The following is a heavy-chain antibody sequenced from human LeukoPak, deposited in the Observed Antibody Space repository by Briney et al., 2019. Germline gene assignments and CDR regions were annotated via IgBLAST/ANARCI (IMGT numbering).Heavy chain of an antibody. V-gene: IGHV3-7*02. CDR2: IKQDGSEK. D-gene: IGHD3-16*01. Sequence: GGSLRLSCAASGFTFSRYWMTWVRQAPEKGLEWVANIKQDGSEKYYVDSVKGRFTISRDNAKNSLYLQMNSLRAEDTAVYYCARGGMMTMYYWGQGTLVTVPS. CDR1: GFTFSRYW. CDR3: ARGGMMTMYY. J-gene: IGHJ4*02.